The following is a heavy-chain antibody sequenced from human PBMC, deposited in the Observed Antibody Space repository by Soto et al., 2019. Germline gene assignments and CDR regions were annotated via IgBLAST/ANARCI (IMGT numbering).Heavy chain of an antibody. CDR2: MTNDGTNE. CDR3: AKDRRSNTWYDHYGMDV. Sequence: PGGSLRLSCAASGFTFSSYRMNWVRQAPGKGLEWVAAMTNDGTNEYYTDSVKGRFTISRDNSKNTLYLQMNSLRAEDTAVYSCAKDRRSNTWYDHYGMDVWGQGTTVTVS. CDR1: GFTFSSYR. V-gene: IGHV3-30*18. D-gene: IGHD6-13*01. J-gene: IGHJ6*02.